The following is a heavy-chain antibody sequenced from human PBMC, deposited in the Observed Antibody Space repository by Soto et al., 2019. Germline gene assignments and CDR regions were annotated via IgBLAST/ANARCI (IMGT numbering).Heavy chain of an antibody. V-gene: IGHV5-51*01. CDR3: ARALRYFDWYYFDY. Sequence: GESLKISCRGSGYRFSSYWIGWVRQMPGKGLEWMGIIYPGDSDIKKSPSFQGHVTISADRSINTAYLQWSSLKASDTAMYYCARALRYFDWYYFDYWGHGTLVTVSS. CDR2: IYPGDSDI. D-gene: IGHD3-9*01. CDR1: GYRFSSYW. J-gene: IGHJ4*01.